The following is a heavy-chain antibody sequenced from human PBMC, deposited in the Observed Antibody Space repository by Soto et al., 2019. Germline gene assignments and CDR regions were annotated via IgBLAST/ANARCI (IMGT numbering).Heavy chain of an antibody. CDR1: GFTFSSYS. D-gene: IGHD3-10*01. V-gene: IGHV3-48*01. Sequence: GGSLRLSCAASGFTFSSYSMNWVRQAPGKGLEWVSYISSSSSTIYYADSVKGRFTISRDNAKNSLYLQMNSLRAEDTAVYYCARGPPGNYYYYMDVWGKGTTVTVSS. J-gene: IGHJ6*03. CDR3: ARGPPGNYYYYMDV. CDR2: ISSSSSTI.